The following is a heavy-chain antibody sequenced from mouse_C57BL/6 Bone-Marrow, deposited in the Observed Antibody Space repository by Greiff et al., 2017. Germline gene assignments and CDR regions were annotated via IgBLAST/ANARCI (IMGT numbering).Heavy chain of an antibody. CDR2: ILPGRGST. D-gene: IGHD4-1*01. Sequence: VQLQQSGAELMKPGASVKLSCKATGYTFTGYWIEWVKQRPGHGLEWIGEILPGRGSTNYNEKFKGKATFTADTSSNTAYMQLRSLTTDDSAIYYCAEAWAWFAYWGQGARVTGSA. CDR3: AEAWAWFAY. V-gene: IGHV1-9*01. CDR1: GYTFTGYW. J-gene: IGHJ3*01.